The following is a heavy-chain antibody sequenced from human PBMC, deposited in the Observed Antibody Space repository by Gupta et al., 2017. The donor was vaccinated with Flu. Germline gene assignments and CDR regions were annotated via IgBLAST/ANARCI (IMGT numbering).Heavy chain of an antibody. CDR2: INPNNGVT. CDR1: GYTFSAFY. D-gene: IGHD3-16*01. CDR3: ARKSWGTLDI. Sequence: QLVQSGTEVKKPGASVKVSCKASGYTFSAFYVHWVRQAPGQGLEWMGWINPNNGVTNYAQKFQARVAMTGDTSLSTAYMELSGLSSDDTAVYFCARKSWGTLDIWGQGTRVTV. J-gene: IGHJ3*02. V-gene: IGHV1-2*02.